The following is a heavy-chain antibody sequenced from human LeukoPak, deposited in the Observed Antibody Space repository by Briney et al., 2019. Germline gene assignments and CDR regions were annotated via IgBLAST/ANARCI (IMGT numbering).Heavy chain of an antibody. CDR1: GFTFSSYW. D-gene: IGHD3-16*01. CDR3: ARDYGLACLFWYFDL. CDR2: INQDGSEI. Sequence: GGSLRLSCAASGFTFSSYWMTWVRQAPGKGLEWVANINQDGSEIYYMDSVKGRFTISRDSAKNSLYLEMNSLRGEDTAVYYCARDYGLACLFWYFDLWGRGTLVTVSS. J-gene: IGHJ2*01. V-gene: IGHV3-7*03.